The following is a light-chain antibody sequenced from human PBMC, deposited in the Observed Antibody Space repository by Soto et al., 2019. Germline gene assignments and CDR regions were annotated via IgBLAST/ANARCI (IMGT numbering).Light chain of an antibody. CDR2: KAS. J-gene: IGKJ1*01. V-gene: IGKV1-5*03. CDR3: QQYNTFWT. Sequence: DIRMTQSPSTLSASVGDRVTITCRASQSISHWLAWYQQKPGKAPKLLIHKASNLQSGVPSRFSGSGSETEFTLTISGLQPDDFATYYCQQYNTFWTFGPGTRVEVK. CDR1: QSISHW.